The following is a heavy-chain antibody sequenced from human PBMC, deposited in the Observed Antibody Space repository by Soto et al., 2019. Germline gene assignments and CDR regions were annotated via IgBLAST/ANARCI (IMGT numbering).Heavy chain of an antibody. V-gene: IGHV3-48*03. CDR3: ARVRVWFGELSGAFDI. D-gene: IGHD3-10*01. Sequence: GGSPRLSXAASGFTFNSYEMNWVRQAPGKGLEWVSYISSSGSTIYYADSVKGRFTISRDNAKNSLYLQMNSLRAEDTAVYYCARVRVWFGELSGAFDIWGQGTMVTVSS. CDR2: ISSSGSTI. CDR1: GFTFNSYE. J-gene: IGHJ3*02.